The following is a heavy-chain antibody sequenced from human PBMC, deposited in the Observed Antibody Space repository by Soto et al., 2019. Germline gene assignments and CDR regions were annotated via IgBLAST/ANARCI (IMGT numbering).Heavy chain of an antibody. CDR1: GFTFDSYA. CDR2: ISSAGSAI. J-gene: IGHJ4*02. V-gene: IGHV3-48*03. CDR3: VKDGGYCSSTSCYSPRNHYFDS. Sequence: PGGSLRLSCVASGFTFDSYAMNWVRQAPGKGLEWVSYISSAGSAIYYADSVKGRFTISRDNAKASLFLQMNSLRAGYTAVYYCVKDGGYCSSTSCYSPRNHYFDSWGQGTLVTVSS. D-gene: IGHD2-2*01.